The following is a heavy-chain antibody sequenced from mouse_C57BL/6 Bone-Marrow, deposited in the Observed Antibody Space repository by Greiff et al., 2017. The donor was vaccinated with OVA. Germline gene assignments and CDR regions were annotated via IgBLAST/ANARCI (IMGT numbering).Heavy chain of an antibody. CDR1: GYTFTSYW. Sequence: QVQLQQPGAELVKPGASVKLSCKASGYTFTSYWMHWVKQRPGQGLEWIGMIHPNGGSTNYNEKFKSKATLTVDKSSSTAYMQLSSLTSEDSAVYYCARQREITTVVGPYYFDYWGQGTTLTVSS. D-gene: IGHD1-1*01. CDR3: ARQREITTVVGPYYFDY. V-gene: IGHV1-64*01. J-gene: IGHJ2*01. CDR2: IHPNGGST.